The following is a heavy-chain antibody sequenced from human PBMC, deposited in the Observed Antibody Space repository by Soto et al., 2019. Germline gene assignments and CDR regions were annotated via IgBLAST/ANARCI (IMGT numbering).Heavy chain of an antibody. Sequence: GGSLRLSCAASGFTFSSYGMHWVRQAPGKGLEWVAVIWYDGSNKYYADSVKGRFTISRDNSKNTLYLQMNSLRAEDTAVYYCARDKGAPELLQFDYWGQGTLVTVSS. J-gene: IGHJ4*02. V-gene: IGHV3-33*01. CDR2: IWYDGSNK. D-gene: IGHD3-10*01. CDR1: GFTFSSYG. CDR3: ARDKGAPELLQFDY.